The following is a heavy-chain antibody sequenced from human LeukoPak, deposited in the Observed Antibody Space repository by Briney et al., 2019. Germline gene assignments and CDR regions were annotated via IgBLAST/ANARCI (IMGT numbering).Heavy chain of an antibody. Sequence: SETLSLTCAVYGGSLSGYYWSWIRQPPGKGLEWIGEINHSGSTNYNPSIKSRVTISVDTSKNQFSLKLSSVTAADTAVYYCARRADYGDYLNGFDPWGQGTLVTVSS. V-gene: IGHV4-34*01. CDR1: GGSLSGYY. J-gene: IGHJ5*02. CDR3: ARRADYGDYLNGFDP. CDR2: INHSGST. D-gene: IGHD4-17*01.